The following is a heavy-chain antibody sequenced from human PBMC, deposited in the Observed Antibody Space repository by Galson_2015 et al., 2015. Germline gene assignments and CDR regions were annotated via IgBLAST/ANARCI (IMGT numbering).Heavy chain of an antibody. V-gene: IGHV1-69*02. CDR3: ATQPGGGGGSCYSAVSACYYYYGMDV. D-gene: IGHD2-15*01. CDR1: GGTFSSYT. CDR2: IIPIFGIA. J-gene: IGHJ6*02. Sequence: SVKVSCKASGGTFSSYTISWVRQAPGQGLEWMGRIIPIFGIANYAQKFQGRVTITADKSTSTAYMELSSLRSEDTAVYYCATQPGGGGGSCYSAVSACYYYYGMDVWGQGTTVTVSS.